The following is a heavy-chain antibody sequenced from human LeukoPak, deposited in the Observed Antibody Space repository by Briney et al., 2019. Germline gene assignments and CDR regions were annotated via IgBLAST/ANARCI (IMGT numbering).Heavy chain of an antibody. D-gene: IGHD2/OR15-2a*01. V-gene: IGHV3-7*01. CDR3: AGLIVADFDY. CDR1: GVTFSTYW. Sequence: GGSLRLSCAASGVTFSTYWMSWVRQAPGKGLEWVANIKQDGSETYYVDSVKGRFTISRDNAKNSLYLQMNSLGAEDTAVYYCAGLIVADFDYWGQGTLVTVSS. CDR2: IKQDGSET. J-gene: IGHJ4*02.